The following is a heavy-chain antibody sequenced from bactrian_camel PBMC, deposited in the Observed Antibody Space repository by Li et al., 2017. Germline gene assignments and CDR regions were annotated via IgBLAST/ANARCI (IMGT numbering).Heavy chain of an antibody. V-gene: IGHV3S1*01. CDR3: AADIAPKDGGVWYGDYTN. D-gene: IGHD3*01. J-gene: IGHJ4*01. CDR1: GHTANRYC. CDR2: IWTGGGTT. Sequence: HVQLVESGGGSVQAGGSLRLTCLVSGHTANRYCMGWIRQAPGKEREGVAAIWTGGGTTYYADSVKGRFTISQDNSKNTLYLQMNSLKPEDTGMYYCAADIAPKDGGVWYGDYTNWGQGTQVTVS.